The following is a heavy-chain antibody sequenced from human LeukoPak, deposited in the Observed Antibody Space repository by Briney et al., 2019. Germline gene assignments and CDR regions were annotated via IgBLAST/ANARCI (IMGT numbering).Heavy chain of an antibody. D-gene: IGHD6-19*01. J-gene: IGHJ4*02. CDR3: ARDSPVAGSFDY. CDR2: IIPIFGTA. Sequence: GASVKVSCKASGGTFSSYAISWVRQAPGQGLEWMGGIIPIFGTANYAQKFQGRVAITADKSTSTAYMELSSLRSGDTAVYYCARDSPVAGSFDYWGQGTLVTVSS. V-gene: IGHV1-69*06. CDR1: GGTFSSYA.